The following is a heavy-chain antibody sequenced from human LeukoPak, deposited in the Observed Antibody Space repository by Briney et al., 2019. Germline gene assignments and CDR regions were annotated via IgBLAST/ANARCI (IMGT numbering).Heavy chain of an antibody. J-gene: IGHJ4*02. D-gene: IGHD6-6*01. V-gene: IGHV4-39*01. Sequence: SETLSLTCTVSGGSISSSSYYWGWIRQPPGKGLEWIGSTYYSGSTYYNPSLKSRVTISVDTSKNQFSLKLSSVTAADTAVYYCARSIAAQNWGQGTLVTVSS. CDR3: ARSIAAQN. CDR1: GGSISSSSYY. CDR2: TYYSGST.